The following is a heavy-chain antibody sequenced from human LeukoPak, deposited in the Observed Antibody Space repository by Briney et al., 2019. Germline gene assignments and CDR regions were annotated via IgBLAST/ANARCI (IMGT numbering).Heavy chain of an antibody. CDR2: INPKSGVT. Sequence: GASAKVSCRAFAFTDYYLHWVRQAPGQGLEWMGWINPKSGVTTYADKCQGRVTMTRDTSISTAYLHLSRLRSDDTAIYYCTRQLVGTWYFDYWGQGTLVTVSS. CDR3: TRQLVGTWYFDY. CDR1: AFTDYY. D-gene: IGHD6-13*01. V-gene: IGHV1-2*07. J-gene: IGHJ4*02.